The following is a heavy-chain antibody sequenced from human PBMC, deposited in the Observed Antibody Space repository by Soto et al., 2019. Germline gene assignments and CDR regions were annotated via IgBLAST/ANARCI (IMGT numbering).Heavy chain of an antibody. CDR1: GGTFSSYA. CDR2: IIPIFGTA. Sequence: ASVKVSCKASGGTFSSYAISWVRQAPGQGLEWMGGIIPIFGTANYAQKFQGRVTITADESTSTAYMELSSLRSEDTAVYYCASLVESDRAVYSYGRGDFDYWGQGTLVTVSS. D-gene: IGHD5-18*01. V-gene: IGHV1-69*13. J-gene: IGHJ4*02. CDR3: ASLVESDRAVYSYGRGDFDY.